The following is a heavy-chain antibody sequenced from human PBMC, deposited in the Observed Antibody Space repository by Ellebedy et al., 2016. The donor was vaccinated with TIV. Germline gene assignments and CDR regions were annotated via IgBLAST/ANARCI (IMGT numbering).Heavy chain of an antibody. Sequence: PGGSLRLSCAASGFTFSSHAMHWVRQAPGKGLEWVAVISNDGGYKYYADSVKGRFTISKDNPKNTVYLQMNSLRVEDTAVYYCVRDGSYDYGDYWGQGTVVTVSS. J-gene: IGHJ4*02. CDR2: ISNDGGYK. CDR1: GFTFSSHA. V-gene: IGHV3-30-3*01. D-gene: IGHD3-16*01. CDR3: VRDGSYDYGDY.